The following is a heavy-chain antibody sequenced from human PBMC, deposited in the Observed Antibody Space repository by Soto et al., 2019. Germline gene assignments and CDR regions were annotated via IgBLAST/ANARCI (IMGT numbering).Heavy chain of an antibody. J-gene: IGHJ4*02. CDR1: GFTFSIYT. CDR2: ISGSGGST. CDR3: ATSLYYYGSGRQSDY. V-gene: IGHV3-23*01. Sequence: GGSLRLSCAASGFTFSIYTMNWVRQAPGKGLEWVSAISGSGGSTYYADSVKGRFTISRDNSKNTLYLQMNSLRAEDTAVYYCATSLYYYGSGRQSDYWGQGTLVTVSS. D-gene: IGHD3-10*01.